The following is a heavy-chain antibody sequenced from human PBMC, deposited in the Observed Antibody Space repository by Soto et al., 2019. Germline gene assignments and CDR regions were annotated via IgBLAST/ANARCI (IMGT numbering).Heavy chain of an antibody. CDR2: IYYSGST. J-gene: IGHJ4*01. D-gene: IGHD3-10*01. CDR3: ARFTPRGPRLEY. CDR1: GGSISSYY. Sequence: PSDTLSLTCTVSGGSISSYYWSWIRQPPGKGLEWIGYIYYSGSTNYNPSLKSRVTISVDTSKNQFSLNLSSVTAADTAVYFCARFTPRGPRLEYCGHGPRVTDSA. V-gene: IGHV4-59*07.